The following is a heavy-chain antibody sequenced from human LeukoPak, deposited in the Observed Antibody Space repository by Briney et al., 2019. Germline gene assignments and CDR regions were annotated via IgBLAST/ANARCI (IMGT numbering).Heavy chain of an antibody. Sequence: PSETLSLTCTVSGGSISSSSYYWGWIRQPPGKGLEWIGSIYYSGSTYYNPSLKSRVTISVDTSKNQFSLKLSSVTATDTAVYYCARGRYYFDYWGQGTLVTVSS. CDR2: IYYSGST. V-gene: IGHV4-39*07. CDR3: ARGRYYFDY. CDR1: GGSISSSSYY. J-gene: IGHJ4*02.